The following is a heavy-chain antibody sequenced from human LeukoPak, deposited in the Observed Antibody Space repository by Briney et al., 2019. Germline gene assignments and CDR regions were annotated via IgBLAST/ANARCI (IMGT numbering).Heavy chain of an antibody. J-gene: IGHJ6*03. D-gene: IGHD4-11*01. Sequence: PSETLSLTCTVSGGSISSGSYYWSWIRQPAGKGPEWIGRIYTSGSTNYNPSLKSRVTISVDTSKNQFSLKLSSVTAADTAVYYCASTVTTPAGYYYYMDVWGKGTTVTVSS. CDR3: ASTVTTPAGYYYYMDV. CDR2: IYTSGST. V-gene: IGHV4-61*02. CDR1: GGSISSGSYY.